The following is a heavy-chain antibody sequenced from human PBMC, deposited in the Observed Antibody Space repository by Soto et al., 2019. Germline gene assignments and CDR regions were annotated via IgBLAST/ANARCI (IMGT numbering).Heavy chain of an antibody. V-gene: IGHV1-18*01. Sequence: QVQLMQSGAEVKKPGASVKVSCKASGYTFTNFGITWVRQAPGQGLEWMGWISAYNGNTNYTQKLQGRVTMTTDTSTSTAYMELRSLRSDDTAVYYCARDAPRPSTYAFDIWGQGTMVTVSS. CDR2: ISAYNGNT. J-gene: IGHJ3*02. D-gene: IGHD1-26*01. CDR1: GYTFTNFG. CDR3: ARDAPRPSTYAFDI.